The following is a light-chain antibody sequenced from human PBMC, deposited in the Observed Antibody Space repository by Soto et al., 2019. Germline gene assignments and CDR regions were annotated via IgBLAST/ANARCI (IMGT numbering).Light chain of an antibody. Sequence: QSVLSQPPTASGSPGQSVTISCTGTSSDVGSYNYVCWYQQHPGKAPKLMIYEVSKRPSGVPDRFSGSKSGNTASLTVSGLQAEDEAEYYCSSYVGSNVVFGGGTKLTVL. CDR3: SSYVGSNVV. J-gene: IGLJ2*01. CDR1: SSDVGSYNY. CDR2: EVS. V-gene: IGLV2-8*01.